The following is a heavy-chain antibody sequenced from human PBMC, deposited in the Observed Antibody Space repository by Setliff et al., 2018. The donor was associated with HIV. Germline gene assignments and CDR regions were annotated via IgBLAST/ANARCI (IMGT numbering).Heavy chain of an antibody. CDR3: ARGSRGYSYAYYYYYMDV. D-gene: IGHD5-18*01. V-gene: IGHV4-59*01. CDR2: IYYSGST. CDR1: GGSISSYY. J-gene: IGHJ6*03. Sequence: SETLSLTCTVSGGSISSYYWSWIRQPPGKGLEWIGYIYYSGSTNYNPSLKSRVTITVDTSKNQFSLKLSSVTAADTAVYYCARGSRGYSYAYYYYYMDVWGKGTTVTVSS.